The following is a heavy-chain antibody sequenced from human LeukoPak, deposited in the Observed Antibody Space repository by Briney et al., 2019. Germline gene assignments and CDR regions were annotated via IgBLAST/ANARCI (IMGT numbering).Heavy chain of an antibody. Sequence: GRSLRLSCAASGFTFSSYAMHWVRQAPGKGLEWVAVISYDGSNKYYADSVKGRFTISRDNSKNTLYLQMNSLRAEDTAVYYCARDSPPYYDFWSGYCGYWGQGTLVTVSS. J-gene: IGHJ4*02. CDR3: ARDSPPYYDFWSGYCGY. CDR2: ISYDGSNK. CDR1: GFTFSSYA. D-gene: IGHD3-3*01. V-gene: IGHV3-30-3*01.